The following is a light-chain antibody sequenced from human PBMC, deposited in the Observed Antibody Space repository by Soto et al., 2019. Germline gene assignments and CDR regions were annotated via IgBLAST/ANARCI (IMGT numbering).Light chain of an antibody. J-gene: IGKJ1*01. V-gene: IGKV1-17*01. CDR1: QGIRND. CDR2: TAS. Sequence: DIQMTQSPSSLSASVGDRVTITCRASQGIRNDLDWYQQRPGKAPKRLIHTASNLQSGVTSRFSGSGSGTEFTLTISSLQPEDFATYYCLQRNSYPRTFGQGTKVEIK. CDR3: LQRNSYPRT.